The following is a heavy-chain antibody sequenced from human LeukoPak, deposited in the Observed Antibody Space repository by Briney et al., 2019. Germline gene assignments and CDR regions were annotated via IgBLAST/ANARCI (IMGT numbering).Heavy chain of an antibody. V-gene: IGHV4-59*01. Sequence: SETLSLTCTVSGGSISSYYWSWIRQPPGKGLEWIGYIFYTGSTNYNPSLKSRVTISVLTSKNRFSLKLSSVTAADTAVYYCASRVTPYWFDPWGQGTLVTVSS. CDR3: ASRVTPYWFDP. CDR2: IFYTGST. CDR1: GGSISSYY. J-gene: IGHJ5*02.